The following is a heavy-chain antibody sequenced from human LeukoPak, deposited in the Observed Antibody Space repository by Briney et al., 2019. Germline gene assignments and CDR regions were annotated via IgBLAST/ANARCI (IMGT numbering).Heavy chain of an antibody. J-gene: IGHJ4*02. CDR3: ASSRSGFDY. Sequence: GGSLRLSCATSGFTFSSYETNWVRQAPGKGLEWVSYISSSGSTIYYADSVRGRFTISRDNAKNSLDLQMNSLRAEDTAVYYCASSRSGFDYWGQGTLVTVSS. CDR1: GFTFSSYE. CDR2: ISSSGSTI. V-gene: IGHV3-48*03. D-gene: IGHD6-13*01.